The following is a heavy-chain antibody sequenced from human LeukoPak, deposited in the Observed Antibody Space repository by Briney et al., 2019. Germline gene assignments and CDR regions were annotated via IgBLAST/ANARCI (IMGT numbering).Heavy chain of an antibody. J-gene: IGHJ4*02. Sequence: GGSLRLSCAASGFTFSSYAMSWVRQAPGKGLEWVSAISGSGGSTYYADSVKGRFTISRDNSKNTLYLQMNSLRAEDTAVYYCAKDPYDYVWGSYHYFDYWGQGTLVTVSS. CDR3: AKDPYDYVWGSYHYFDY. V-gene: IGHV3-23*01. D-gene: IGHD3-16*02. CDR1: GFTFSSYA. CDR2: ISGSGGST.